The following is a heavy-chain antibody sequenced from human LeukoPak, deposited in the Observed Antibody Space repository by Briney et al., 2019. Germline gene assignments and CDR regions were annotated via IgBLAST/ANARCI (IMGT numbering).Heavy chain of an antibody. CDR2: INSDGSST. V-gene: IGHV3-74*01. CDR1: GFTFSSYW. D-gene: IGHD6-19*01. J-gene: IGHJ6*03. Sequence: GGSLRLSCAASGFTFSSYWMHWVRQAPGKGLVWVSRINSDGSSTSYADSVKGRFTISRDNAKNTLYLQMNSLRAEDTAVYYCARRSSGWYQDYYYYYYMDVWGKGTTVTVSS. CDR3: ARRSSGWYQDYYYYYYMDV.